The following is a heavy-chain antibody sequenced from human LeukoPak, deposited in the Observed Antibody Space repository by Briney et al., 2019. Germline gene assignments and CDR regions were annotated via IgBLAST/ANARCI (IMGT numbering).Heavy chain of an antibody. V-gene: IGHV3-53*01. Sequence: GGSLRLSCAASGFTVSSNYMSWVRQAPGKGLEWVSVIYSGGSTYYADSVKGRFTISRDNSKNTLYLQMNSLRAEDTAVYYCARDMIVAGADAFDIWGQGTMVTVSS. CDR1: GFTVSSNY. D-gene: IGHD3-22*01. J-gene: IGHJ3*02. CDR2: IYSGGST. CDR3: ARDMIVAGADAFDI.